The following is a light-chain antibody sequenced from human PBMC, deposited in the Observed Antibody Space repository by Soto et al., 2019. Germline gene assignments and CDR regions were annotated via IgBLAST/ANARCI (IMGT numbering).Light chain of an antibody. CDR3: QQYNNYSGT. J-gene: IGKJ1*01. Sequence: DIQMTQSPSTLSASVGDRVTITCRASQSTSSWLAWYQQKPGKAPKVLIYDVSSLESGVPSRFSGSGSGTEFTLTINSLQPDDVATYYCQQYNNYSGTFGQGTKVEIK. V-gene: IGKV1-5*01. CDR2: DVS. CDR1: QSTSSW.